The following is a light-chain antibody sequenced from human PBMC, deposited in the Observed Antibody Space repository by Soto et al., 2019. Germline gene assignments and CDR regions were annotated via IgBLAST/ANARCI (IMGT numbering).Light chain of an antibody. V-gene: IGLV2-11*01. Sequence: QSALTQPRSVSGSLGQSVTISCTGSDTDVGSYKYVSWFQHHPGNAPKLIIYGVTQRPSGVPDRFSGSKSGYRASLAISGLQADDEAMYYCLSYAGSNTLLFGGGTKLTVL. CDR2: GVT. J-gene: IGLJ2*01. CDR1: DTDVGSYKY. CDR3: LSYAGSNTLL.